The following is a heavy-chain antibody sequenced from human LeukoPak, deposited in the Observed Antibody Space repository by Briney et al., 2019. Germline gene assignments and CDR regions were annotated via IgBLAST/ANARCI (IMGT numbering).Heavy chain of an antibody. V-gene: IGHV4-38-2*01. CDR3: ARVRNYAAGYPDC. CDR2: IYQSGST. J-gene: IGHJ4*01. D-gene: IGHD1-7*01. CDR1: GYSISSDYY. Sequence: SETLSLTCAVSGYSISSDYYWGWIRQPPGKGLEWLGTIYQSGSTNYNPSLRSRISTSVDTSRNQFSLTLRSVTAADTALYYCARVRNYAAGYPDCWGQGTLVTVSS.